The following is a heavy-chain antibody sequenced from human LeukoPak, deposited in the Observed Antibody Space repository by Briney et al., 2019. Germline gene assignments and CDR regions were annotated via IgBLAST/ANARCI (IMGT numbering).Heavy chain of an antibody. CDR2: INRSGST. CDR3: ARRYYDYIWGSYRPTYFDY. J-gene: IGHJ4*02. V-gene: IGHV4-34*01. D-gene: IGHD3-16*02. CDR1: GGSFSGYY. Sequence: PSETLSLTCAVYGGSFSGYYWSWIRQPPGKGLEWIGEINRSGSTNYNPSLKSRVTISVDTSKNQFSLKLSSVTAADTAVYYCARRYYDYIWGSYRPTYFDYWGQGTLVTVSS.